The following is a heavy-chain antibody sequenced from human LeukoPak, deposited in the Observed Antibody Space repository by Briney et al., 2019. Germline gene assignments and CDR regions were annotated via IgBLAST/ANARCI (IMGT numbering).Heavy chain of an antibody. V-gene: IGHV3-49*04. CDR2: IRSKAYGGTT. D-gene: IGHD6-13*01. CDR1: GLTFGESA. CDR3: TRDWAYSSDY. Sequence: GGSLRLSCRASGLTFGESAMSWVCQAPGKGLEWVGVIRSKAYGGTTEYAASVKGRFTISRDDSKSIAYLQMNSLKTEDTAVYYCTRDWAYSSDYWGQGTLVTVSS. J-gene: IGHJ4*02.